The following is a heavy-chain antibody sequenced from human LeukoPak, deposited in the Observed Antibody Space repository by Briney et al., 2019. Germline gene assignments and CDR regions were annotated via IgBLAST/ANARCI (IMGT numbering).Heavy chain of an antibody. CDR1: ANTFTNYY. Sequence: ASVKVSFKASANTFTNYYMHWVRQAPGQGLEWLGLINPNGGRTAYAQNFQGRVPMTRDTSTTTLYLELSSLRSDDTAVYYCARDVISPPLWEFDYWGQGALVTVSS. D-gene: IGHD1-26*01. CDR2: INPNGGRT. V-gene: IGHV1-46*01. J-gene: IGHJ4*02. CDR3: ARDVISPPLWEFDY.